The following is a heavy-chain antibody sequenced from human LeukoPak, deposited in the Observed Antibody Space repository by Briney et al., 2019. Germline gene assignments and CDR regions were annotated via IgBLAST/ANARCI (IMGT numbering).Heavy chain of an antibody. V-gene: IGHV1-69*13. Sequence: ASVKVSCKASGGTFSSYAISWVRQAPGQGLEWMGGIIPIFGTANYAQKFQGRVTITADESTSTAYMELSSLRSEDTAVYYCARRAAARPGYFQHWGQGTLVTVSS. CDR2: IIPIFGTA. J-gene: IGHJ1*01. CDR3: ARRAAARPGYFQH. D-gene: IGHD6-6*01. CDR1: GGTFSSYA.